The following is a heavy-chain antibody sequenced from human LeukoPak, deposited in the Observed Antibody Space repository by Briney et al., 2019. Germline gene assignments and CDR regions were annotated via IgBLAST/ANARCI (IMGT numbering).Heavy chain of an antibody. CDR1: GFTFSSYG. V-gene: IGHV3-30*18. Sequence: PGGSLRLSCAASGFTFSSYGMHWVRQAPGKGLEWVAVISYDGSNKYYADSVKGRFTISRGNSKNTLYLQMNSLRAEDMAVYYCAKDEGYSYGLNYYYYYYGMDVWGQGTTVTVSS. CDR3: AKDEGYSYGLNYYYYYYGMDV. D-gene: IGHD5-18*01. CDR2: ISYDGSNK. J-gene: IGHJ6*02.